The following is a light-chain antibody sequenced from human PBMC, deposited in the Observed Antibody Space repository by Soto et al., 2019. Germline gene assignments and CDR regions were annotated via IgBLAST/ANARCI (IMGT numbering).Light chain of an antibody. J-gene: IGLJ1*01. Sequence: QSVLTQPPSVSGAPGQRVTISCTGSSSNIGAGYDVHWYQQLPGRAPKLLIYANSNRPSGVPDRFSGSRSGTSASLAITGLQAEEEADYFCQSYDSSPSGFYVFGTGTKVTVL. CDR2: ANS. V-gene: IGLV1-40*01. CDR3: QSYDSSPSGFYV. CDR1: SSNIGAGYD.